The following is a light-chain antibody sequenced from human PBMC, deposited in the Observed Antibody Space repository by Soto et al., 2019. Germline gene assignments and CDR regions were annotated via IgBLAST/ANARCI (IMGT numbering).Light chain of an antibody. CDR2: EVS. CDR1: GSDVGGYDY. Sequence: QSALTQPASVSGSPGQSITISCTGTGSDVGGYDYVSWYQQHPGRGPKLVIYEVSHRPSGVSNRFSGSKSGNTASLTVSGLQAEDEADYYCSSFTSSTTLVFGGGTKVTVL. CDR3: SSFTSSTTLV. J-gene: IGLJ2*01. V-gene: IGLV2-14*01.